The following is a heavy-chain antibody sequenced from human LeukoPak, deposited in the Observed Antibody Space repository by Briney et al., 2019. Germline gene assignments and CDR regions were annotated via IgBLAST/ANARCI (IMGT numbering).Heavy chain of an antibody. J-gene: IGHJ4*02. CDR1: GYTFTVYY. D-gene: IGHD6-6*01. V-gene: IGHV1-2*02. CDR3: ARVVAARGLVDY. CDR2: INPNSGGT. Sequence: ASVTVSCKASGYTFTVYYMHWVRQAPGQGLEWMGWINPNSGGTNYTQKFQGRVTMTRDTSTSTAYMELSRLRSDDTAVYYCARVVAARGLVDYWGQGTLVTVSS.